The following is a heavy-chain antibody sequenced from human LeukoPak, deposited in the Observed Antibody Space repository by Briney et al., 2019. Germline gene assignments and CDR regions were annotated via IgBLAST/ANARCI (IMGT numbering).Heavy chain of an antibody. CDR3: AKGMEWELLIAFDY. Sequence: PGGSLRLSCAASGFTFSSYAMSWVRQAPGKGLEWVSAISGSGGSTYYADSVKGRFTITRDNSKNTLYLQMNSLRGEDTAVYYCAKGMEWELLIAFDYWGQGTLVTVSS. CDR1: GFTFSSYA. V-gene: IGHV3-23*01. D-gene: IGHD1-26*01. J-gene: IGHJ4*02. CDR2: ISGSGGST.